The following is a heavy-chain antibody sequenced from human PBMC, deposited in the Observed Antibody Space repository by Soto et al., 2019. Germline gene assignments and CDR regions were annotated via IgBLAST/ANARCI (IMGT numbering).Heavy chain of an antibody. D-gene: IGHD6-19*01. CDR2: INHSGSV. J-gene: IGHJ1*01. V-gene: IGHV4-34*01. CDR1: VGSFSGQY. Sequence: PAGTLSLTCAVYVGSFSGQYLSWIRQPPGKGLEWIGEINHSGSVNYNPSLESRVTISVDTSKNQFSLKLSSVTAADTAVYYCARLDAAGTYVDSCGQGTLVTVSS. CDR3: ARLDAAGTYVDS.